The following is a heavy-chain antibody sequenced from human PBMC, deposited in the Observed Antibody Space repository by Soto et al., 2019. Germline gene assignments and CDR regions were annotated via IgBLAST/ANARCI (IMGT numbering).Heavy chain of an antibody. J-gene: IGHJ6*02. CDR3: ARKGYIGNFAMDV. V-gene: IGHV1-18*01. CDR1: GYIFTGHY. Sequence: GASVKVSCKASGYIFTGHYIHWVRKAPGQGLEWMGWVSGHNGKADYAENFQGRVIMTTDTTTATASMDLRGLRSDDTAVYYCARKGYIGNFAMDVWGQGTTVTVSS. CDR2: VSGHNGKA. D-gene: IGHD5-12*01.